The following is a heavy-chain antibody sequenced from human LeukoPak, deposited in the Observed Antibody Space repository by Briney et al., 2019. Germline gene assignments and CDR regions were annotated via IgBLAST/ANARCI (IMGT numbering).Heavy chain of an antibody. Sequence: GGSLRLSCAASGFTFSSYWMSWVRQAPGKGLEWVANIKDDGTEKYYVDSMKGRFTISRDNAKNSLYLQMNSLRAEDTAVYYCARRLSGSYHAYFDCWGQGTLVTVSS. D-gene: IGHD1-26*01. CDR3: ARRLSGSYHAYFDC. CDR2: IKDDGTEK. J-gene: IGHJ4*02. CDR1: GFTFSSYW. V-gene: IGHV3-7*01.